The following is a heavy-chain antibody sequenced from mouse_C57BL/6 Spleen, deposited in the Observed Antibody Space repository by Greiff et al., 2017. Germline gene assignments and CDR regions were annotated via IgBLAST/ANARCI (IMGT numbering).Heavy chain of an antibody. Sequence: VQLMESGPELVKPGASVKISCKASGYAFSSSWMNWVKQRPGQGLEWIGRIYPGDGDTNYNGKFKGKATLTAAKSSSTAYMQLSSLTSEDAAVDFCARVYYGSSLFAYWGQGTLVTVSA. J-gene: IGHJ3*01. D-gene: IGHD1-1*01. V-gene: IGHV1-82*01. CDR1: GYAFSSSW. CDR2: IYPGDGDT. CDR3: ARVYYGSSLFAY.